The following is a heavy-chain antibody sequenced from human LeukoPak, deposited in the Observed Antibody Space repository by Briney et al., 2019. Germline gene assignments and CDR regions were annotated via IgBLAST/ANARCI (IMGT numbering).Heavy chain of an antibody. D-gene: IGHD3-3*01. CDR3: ARDRDDFWSGYYPGDY. V-gene: IGHV3-21*01. CDR2: ISSSSSYI. Sequence: GGSLRLSCAASGFTFSSYSMNWVRQAPGKGLECVSSISSSSSYIYYADSVKGRFTISRDNAKNSLYLQMNSLRAEDTAVYYCARDRDDFWSGYYPGDYWGQGTLVTVSS. CDR1: GFTFSSYS. J-gene: IGHJ4*02.